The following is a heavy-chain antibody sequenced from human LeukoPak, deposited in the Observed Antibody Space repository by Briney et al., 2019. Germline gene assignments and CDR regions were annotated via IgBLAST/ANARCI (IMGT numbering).Heavy chain of an antibody. CDR1: GGSITGSSYH. CDR2: ISYSGST. V-gene: IGHV4-39*01. J-gene: IGHJ4*02. Sequence: SETLSLTCTVSGGSITGSSYHWGWIRQPPGKGLEWIGSISYSGSTYYNPSLKSRVTISVDTSKNQFSLKLSSVTAADTAVYYCARLLSYSSSWYWGQGTLVTVSS. CDR3: ARLLSYSSSWY. D-gene: IGHD6-13*01.